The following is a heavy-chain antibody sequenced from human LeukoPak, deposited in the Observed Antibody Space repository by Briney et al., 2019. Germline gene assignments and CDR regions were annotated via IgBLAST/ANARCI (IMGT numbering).Heavy chain of an antibody. J-gene: IGHJ4*02. CDR3: AKDTVWGAAAGSGGFDY. CDR1: GFTFSSYA. D-gene: IGHD6-13*01. Sequence: QAGGSLRLSCAASGFTFSSYAMHWVRQAPGKGLEWVAVISYDGSNKYYADSVKGRFTISRDNSKNTLYLQMNSLRAEDTAVYYCAKDTVWGAAAGSGGFDYWGQGTLVTVSS. V-gene: IGHV3-30*04. CDR2: ISYDGSNK.